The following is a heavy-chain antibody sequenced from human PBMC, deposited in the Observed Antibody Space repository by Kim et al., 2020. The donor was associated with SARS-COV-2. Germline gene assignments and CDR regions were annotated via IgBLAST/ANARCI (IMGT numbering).Heavy chain of an antibody. CDR2: INHSGST. CDR3: ARGADCSGGSCYFEDY. V-gene: IGHV4-34*01. Sequence: SETLSLTCAVYGGSFSGYYWSWIRQPPGKGLEWIGEINHSGSTNYNPSLKSRVTISVDTSKNQFSLKLSSVTAADTAVYYCARGADCSGGSCYFEDYWGQGTLVTVSS. CDR1: GGSFSGYY. D-gene: IGHD2-15*01. J-gene: IGHJ4*02.